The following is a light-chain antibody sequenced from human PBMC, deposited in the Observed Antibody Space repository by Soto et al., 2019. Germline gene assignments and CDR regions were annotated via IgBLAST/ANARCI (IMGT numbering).Light chain of an antibody. V-gene: IGLV2-14*01. CDR3: SSYTSSSTLYV. CDR1: STDVGGYNY. J-gene: IGLJ1*01. CDR2: EVS. Sequence: QSVLTQPPSAAGSPGQSVTISCTGTSTDVGGYNYVSWYQQYPGKAPKLMIYEVSNRPSGVSNRFSGSKSGNTASLTISGLQAEDEADYYCSSYTSSSTLYVFGTGTKVTVL.